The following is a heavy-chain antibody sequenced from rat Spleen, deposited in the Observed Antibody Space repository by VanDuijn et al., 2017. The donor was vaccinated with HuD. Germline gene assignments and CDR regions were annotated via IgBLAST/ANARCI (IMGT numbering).Heavy chain of an antibody. J-gene: IGHJ1*01. CDR2: LSYDGHTT. CDR1: GFTFSHYG. Sequence: EVQLVESGGDLVQPGRSLKLTCAASGFTFSHYGMAWVRQAPTKGLEWVATLSYDGHTTYYRDSVKGRFTISRDIAKSTLYLQMDSLTSEDTATYYCVRQGYLRDWYFDFWGPGTMVTVSS. D-gene: IGHD1-2*01. CDR3: VRQGYLRDWYFDF. V-gene: IGHV5-29*01.